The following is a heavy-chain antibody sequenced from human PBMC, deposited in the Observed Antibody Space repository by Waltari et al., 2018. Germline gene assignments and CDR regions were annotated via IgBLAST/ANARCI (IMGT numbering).Heavy chain of an antibody. CDR3: AAAYLRPGIAAAGALDY. Sequence: QMQLVQSGPEVKKPGTSVKVSCKASGFTFTSSAMQWVRQARGQRLEWIGWIVVGSGNTNYAQKFQERVTITRDMSTSTAYMELSSLRSEDTAVYYCAAAYLRPGIAAAGALDYWGQGTLVTVSS. CDR1: GFTFTSSA. CDR2: IVVGSGNT. V-gene: IGHV1-58*02. D-gene: IGHD6-13*01. J-gene: IGHJ4*02.